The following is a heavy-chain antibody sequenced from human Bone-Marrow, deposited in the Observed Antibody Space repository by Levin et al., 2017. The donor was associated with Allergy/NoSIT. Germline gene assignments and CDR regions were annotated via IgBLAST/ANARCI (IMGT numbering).Heavy chain of an antibody. D-gene: IGHD5/OR15-5a*01. V-gene: IGHV4-31*03. CDR3: ARVNVYRPYFYYGLDV. J-gene: IGHJ6*02. CDR2: IYHSGSS. Sequence: SETLSLTCTVSGDSISSGGYYWSWIRQHPGKGLEWIGYIYHSGSSYYSPSLKSRLTIAIDTSKNQFSLQLTSVTAADTGVYYCARVNVYRPYFYYGLDVWGRGTTVTVSS. CDR1: GDSISSGGYY.